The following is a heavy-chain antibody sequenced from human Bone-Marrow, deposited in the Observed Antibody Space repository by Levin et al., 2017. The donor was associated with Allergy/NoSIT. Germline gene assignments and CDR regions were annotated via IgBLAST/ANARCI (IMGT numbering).Heavy chain of an antibody. D-gene: IGHD6-19*01. CDR3: AKELAARRLADY. CDR1: GFTFSNYG. Sequence: SCAASGFTFSNYGINWVRQAPGKGLEWVSSVSGSGSGTYYAETVRGRFTISRDNSRNMVYLQMNSLSVEDTAVYYCAKELAARRLADYWGQGTLVTVSS. CDR2: VSGSGSGT. J-gene: IGHJ4*02. V-gene: IGHV3-23*01.